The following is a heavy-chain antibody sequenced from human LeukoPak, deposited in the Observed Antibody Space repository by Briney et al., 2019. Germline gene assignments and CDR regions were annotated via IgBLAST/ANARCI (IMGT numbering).Heavy chain of an antibody. V-gene: IGHV3-11*01. CDR1: GFTLSDYY. J-gene: IGHJ4*02. D-gene: IGHD3-10*01. Sequence: GGSLRLSCAVSGFTLSDYYISWVRQPPGKGLEWVSYISSSGTTIYYADSVRGRFTVSRDNAKHSMYLQMDSLSAEDPAVSYCASVLRVKRCGQGTLVTVSS. CDR3: ASVLRVKR. CDR2: ISSSGTTI.